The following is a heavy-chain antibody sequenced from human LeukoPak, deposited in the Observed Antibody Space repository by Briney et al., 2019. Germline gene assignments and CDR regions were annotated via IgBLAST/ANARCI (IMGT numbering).Heavy chain of an antibody. Sequence: GGSLRLSCAASGFTFIDYDMHWVRQVIGKGLEWVSAIGIRGDTHYSGSVKGRFTISRENAESSLYLQMNRLRAEDTAVYYCARGGIQVSGIDEFDYWGQGTLVTVSS. CDR3: ARGGIQVSGIDEFDY. J-gene: IGHJ4*02. CDR2: IGIRGDT. CDR1: GFTFIDYD. D-gene: IGHD6-19*01. V-gene: IGHV3-13*01.